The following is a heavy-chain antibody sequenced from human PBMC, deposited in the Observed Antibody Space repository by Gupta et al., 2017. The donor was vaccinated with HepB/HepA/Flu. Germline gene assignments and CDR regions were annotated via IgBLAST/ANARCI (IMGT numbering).Heavy chain of an antibody. J-gene: IGHJ6*02. CDR1: GFTFGDYG. Sequence: EVQLVESGGGLVQPGRSLRLSCAVSGFTFGDYGINWVRQAPGKGLEWVGFIRNKVYSWTTKYAASLEGRFTISRDDSKSIAYLQMNSLKIEDTGVYYCSRAPGEGYCSGGHCHTYYYPNLDVWGQGTTVTVSS. CDR3: SRAPGEGYCSGGHCHTYYYPNLDV. V-gene: IGHV3-49*04. D-gene: IGHD2-15*01. CDR2: IRNKVYSWTT.